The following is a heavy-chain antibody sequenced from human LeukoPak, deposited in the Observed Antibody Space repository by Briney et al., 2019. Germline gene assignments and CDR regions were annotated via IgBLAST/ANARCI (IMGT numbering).Heavy chain of an antibody. CDR1: SGSFRTYY. J-gene: IGHJ4*02. D-gene: IGHD2-2*01. CDR3: ARSPTKRVPEDY. CDR2: IFHSGST. Sequence: PSETLSLTCTVSSGSFRTYYWSWIRQPPGKGLEWIGQIFHSGSTSYSPSLKSRVTISMDKSKNQISLRLTSVTAADTAVYYCARSPTKRVPEDYWGQGTLVTVSS. V-gene: IGHV4-59*12.